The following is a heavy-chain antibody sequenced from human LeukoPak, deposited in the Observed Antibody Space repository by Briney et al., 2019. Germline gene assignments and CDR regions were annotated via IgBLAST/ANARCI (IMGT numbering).Heavy chain of an antibody. J-gene: IGHJ1*01. CDR2: NNRNSGGT. D-gene: IGHD1-1*01. CDR3: ARVRAIAATGTGARYFQD. V-gene: IGHV1-2*02. CDR1: GYTFTDYH. Sequence: RASVKVSCKASGYTFTDYHIYWLRQVPGQGLEWMGWNNRNSGGTNYAQKFQGRVTMTRDTSTNTAHMELSRLRSDDTAVYFCARVRAIAATGTGARYFQDWGQGTLVTVSS.